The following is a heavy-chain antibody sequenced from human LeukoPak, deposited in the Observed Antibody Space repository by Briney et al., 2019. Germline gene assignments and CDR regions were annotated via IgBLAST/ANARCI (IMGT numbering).Heavy chain of an antibody. J-gene: IGHJ5*02. CDR3: ARVLSLGIDWFDP. V-gene: IGHV1-69*04. CDR1: GGTFSSYA. Sequence: SVKVSCKASGGTFSSYAISWVRQAPGQGLEWMGRIIPILGIANYAQEFQGRVTITADKSTSTAYMELSSLRSEDTAVYYCARVLSLGIDWFDPWGQGTLVTVSS. D-gene: IGHD7-27*01. CDR2: IIPILGIA.